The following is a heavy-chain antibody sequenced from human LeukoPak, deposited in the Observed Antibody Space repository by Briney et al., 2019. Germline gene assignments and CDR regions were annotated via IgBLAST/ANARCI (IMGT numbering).Heavy chain of an antibody. Sequence: PSETLSLTCTVSGGSISSYYWSWIRQPPGKGLEWIGYIYYSGSTNYNPSLKSRVTISVDTSKNQFSLKLSSVTAADTAVYYCARANWGSIDYWGQETLVTVSS. J-gene: IGHJ4*02. D-gene: IGHD7-27*01. CDR1: GGSISSYY. CDR3: ARANWGSIDY. V-gene: IGHV4-59*01. CDR2: IYYSGST.